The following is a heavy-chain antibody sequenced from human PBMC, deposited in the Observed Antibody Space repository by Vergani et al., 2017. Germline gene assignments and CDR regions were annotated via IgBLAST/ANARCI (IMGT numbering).Heavy chain of an antibody. V-gene: IGHV4-39*01. Sequence: QLQLQESGPGLVKPSETLSFTCTVSGGSITYGAFYWGWIRQSPGKGLEWIGSIYYSENKFYNPSLESRVTLSIDTTKNQFSLKLKSVTAADTAVYYCARCFRDEGMIYGGTVENWFDPWGQGTLVTVSS. D-gene: IGHD3-22*01. CDR2: IYYSENK. J-gene: IGHJ5*02. CDR3: ARCFRDEGMIYGGTVENWFDP. CDR1: GGSITYGAFY.